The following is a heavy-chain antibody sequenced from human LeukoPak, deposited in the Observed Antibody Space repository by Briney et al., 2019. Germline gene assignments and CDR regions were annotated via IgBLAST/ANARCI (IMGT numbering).Heavy chain of an antibody. CDR3: ARDAGSYLRGNWFDP. CDR1: GYSVSSGYY. CDR2: MYHSGDT. D-gene: IGHD1-26*01. J-gene: IGHJ5*02. V-gene: IGHV4-38-2*02. Sequence: PSETLSLTCTVSGYSVSSGYYWGWIRQPPGKGLEWIGSMYHSGDTYYNPSLKSRVTISVDRSKNQFSLKLSSVTAADTAVYYCARDAGSYLRGNWFDPWGQGTLVTVSS.